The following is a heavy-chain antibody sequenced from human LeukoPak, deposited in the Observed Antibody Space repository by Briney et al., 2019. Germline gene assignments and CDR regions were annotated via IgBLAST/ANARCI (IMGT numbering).Heavy chain of an antibody. D-gene: IGHD3-16*01. J-gene: IGHJ4*02. CDR1: GFTFSSYG. V-gene: IGHV3-30*02. CDR2: IRYDGSNK. CDR3: AIWRSATHHFDY. Sequence: AGGSLRLSCAASGFTFSSYGMHWVRQAPGKGLEWVAFIRYDGSNKYYADSVKGRFTISRDNSKNTLYLQMNSLRAEDTAVYYCAIWRSATHHFDYWGQGTLVTVSS.